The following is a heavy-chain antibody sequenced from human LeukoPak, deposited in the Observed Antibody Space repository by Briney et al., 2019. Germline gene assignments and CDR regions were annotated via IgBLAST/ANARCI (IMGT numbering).Heavy chain of an antibody. Sequence: GGSLRLSCGASGFTFSSYAMTWVRQAPGKGLEWVSAISGNTYYADSVKGRFTISRDNANNSLLLQMNSLRAEDTALYYCARDRLSSGWLTDYWGQGTLVSVSS. CDR3: ARDRLSSGWLTDY. CDR1: GFTFSSYA. D-gene: IGHD6-19*01. V-gene: IGHV3-21*01. CDR2: ISGNT. J-gene: IGHJ4*02.